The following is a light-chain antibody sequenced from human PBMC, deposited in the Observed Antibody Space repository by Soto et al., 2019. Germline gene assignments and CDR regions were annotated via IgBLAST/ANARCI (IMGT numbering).Light chain of an antibody. CDR2: KAS. Sequence: DIQMTQSPSTLSASVGDRVTITCRASQSISSWLAWYQQKPGKAPKLLIYKASSLESGVPSRFNGSGSGTEFTLTISSLQPDDFATYYCQKYNSYSLTFGGGTKVDIK. CDR3: QKYNSYSLT. V-gene: IGKV1-5*03. J-gene: IGKJ4*01. CDR1: QSISSW.